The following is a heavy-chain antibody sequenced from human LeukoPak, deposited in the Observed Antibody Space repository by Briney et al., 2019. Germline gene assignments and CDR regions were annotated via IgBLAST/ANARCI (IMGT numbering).Heavy chain of an antibody. Sequence: GGSPRLSCVASGFTFNNYAMSWVRQAPGKGLEWVSAISGSGGSIFYADSVKGRFTISRDNSKNTLYLQMNSLRVEDTAVYHCAQHLGYCSAGTCYFPYWGQGALVTVSS. D-gene: IGHD2-15*01. J-gene: IGHJ4*02. CDR1: GFTFNNYA. V-gene: IGHV3-23*01. CDR2: ISGSGGSI. CDR3: AQHLGYCSAGTCYFPY.